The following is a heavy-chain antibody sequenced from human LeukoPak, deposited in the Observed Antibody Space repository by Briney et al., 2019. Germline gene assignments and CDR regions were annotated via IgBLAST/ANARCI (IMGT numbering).Heavy chain of an antibody. J-gene: IGHJ6*02. CDR1: GLTYSAYY. CDR3: ASKFGESYHYYYGLDV. Sequence: GGSLRLSCAASGLTYSAYYMSWIRQAPGKGPEWISYISNSGSYTNYADSVMGRFTISRDRSKTTVFLQMNSLRVEDTGVYYCASKFGESYHYYYGLDVWGQGTTVTVSS. D-gene: IGHD3-10*01. V-gene: IGHV3-11*03. CDR2: ISNSGSYT.